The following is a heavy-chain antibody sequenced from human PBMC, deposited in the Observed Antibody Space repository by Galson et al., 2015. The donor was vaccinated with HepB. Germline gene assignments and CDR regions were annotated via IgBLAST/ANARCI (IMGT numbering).Heavy chain of an antibody. D-gene: IGHD2-15*01. Sequence: SLRLSCAASGFTVSSNYMSWVRQAPGKGLEWVSVIYSGGSTYYADSVKGRFTISRHNSKNTLYLQMNSLRAEDTAVYYCARDRRIGAGYYGMDVWGQGTTVTVSS. CDR2: IYSGGST. CDR1: GFTVSSNY. CDR3: ARDRRIGAGYYGMDV. J-gene: IGHJ6*02. V-gene: IGHV3-53*04.